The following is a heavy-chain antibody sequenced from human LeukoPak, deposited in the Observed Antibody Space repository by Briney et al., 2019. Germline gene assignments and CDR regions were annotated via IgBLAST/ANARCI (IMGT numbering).Heavy chain of an antibody. J-gene: IGHJ4*02. CDR1: GGSISDSIYY. D-gene: IGHD2-15*01. CDR3: ARLGYCSGGSCQHDY. V-gene: IGHV4-39*01. CDR2: IYYSGNT. Sequence: NPSETLSLTCTVSGGSISDSIYYWAWIRQPPGKGLEWIGTIYYSGNTYQNPSLKSRVTISVDTSKSQFSLKLSSVTAADTAMYYCARLGYCSGGSCQHDYWGQGTLVTVSS.